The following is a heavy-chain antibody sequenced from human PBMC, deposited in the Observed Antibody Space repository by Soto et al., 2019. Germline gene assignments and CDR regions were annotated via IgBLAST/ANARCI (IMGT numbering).Heavy chain of an antibody. CDR3: ARDQLDY. CDR1: EFTVSSNY. V-gene: IGHV3-66*01. CDR2: IYSGGST. J-gene: IGHJ4*02. Sequence: EVQLVESGGALVQPGGSLRLSCAASEFTVSSNYMSWVRQAPGKGLEWVSVIYSGGSTYYADSVMGRFTISRDNSKKTLYLQMNSLRAEDTAVYYCARDQLDYWGQGTLVTVSS.